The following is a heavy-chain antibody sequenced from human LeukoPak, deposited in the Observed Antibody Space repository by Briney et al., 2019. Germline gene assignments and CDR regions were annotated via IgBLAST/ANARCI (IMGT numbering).Heavy chain of an antibody. CDR1: GGTFSSYA. J-gene: IGHJ6*02. V-gene: IGHV1-69*13. CDR2: IFPIFGTA. Sequence: SVKVSCKASGGTFSSYAISWVRQAPGQGLEWMGGIFPIFGTANYAQKFQGRVTITADESTSTAYMELSSLRSEDTAVYYCARLSRDFWGKYYYGMDVWGQGTTVTVSS. D-gene: IGHD3-3*01. CDR3: ARLSRDFWGKYYYGMDV.